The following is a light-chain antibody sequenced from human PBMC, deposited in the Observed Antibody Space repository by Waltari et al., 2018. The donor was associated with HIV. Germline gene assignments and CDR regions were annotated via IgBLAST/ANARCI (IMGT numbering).Light chain of an antibody. CDR1: HSLLHSDSKTY. Sequence: IVMTQTPLSLSVTPGQPASFSCKSSHSLLHSDSKTYLYWFVQKPGQPPRLLIYEGSNRFSGVADRFSGSGSGTNFTLEISRVEAEDAGVYYCMQSIQVLYTFGHGTKLEIK. CDR3: MQSIQVLYT. J-gene: IGKJ2*01. V-gene: IGKV2D-29*01. CDR2: EGS.